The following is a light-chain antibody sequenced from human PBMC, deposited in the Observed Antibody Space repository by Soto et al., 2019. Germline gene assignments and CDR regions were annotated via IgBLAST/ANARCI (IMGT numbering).Light chain of an antibody. CDR1: SSDVGSYNY. J-gene: IGLJ1*01. V-gene: IGLV2-14*01. CDR3: SSYPSSSPL. Sequence: QSALTQPASVSGSPGQSITISCTVTSSDVGSYNYVSWYQQHPGKAPKLMLYEVSDRPSGISSRFSGSKSGNTASLTISGLQTEDEADYYGSSYPSSSPLFGTGTKVTV. CDR2: EVS.